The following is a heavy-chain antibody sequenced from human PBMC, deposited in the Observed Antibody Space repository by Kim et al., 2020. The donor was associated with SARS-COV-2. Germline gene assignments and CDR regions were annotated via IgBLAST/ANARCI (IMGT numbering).Heavy chain of an antibody. D-gene: IGHD3-22*01. Sequence: GGSLRLSCAASGFTFSGSAMHWVRQAPGKGLEWVARIKSKANNYATAYASSVKGRFTISRDDSKNTAYLQMISLKTEDTAVYYCTRVPPDYDKFYDTFDIWGQGTMVTVSS. J-gene: IGHJ3*02. CDR1: GFTFSGSA. CDR2: IKSKANNYAT. CDR3: TRVPPDYDKFYDTFDI. V-gene: IGHV3-73*01.